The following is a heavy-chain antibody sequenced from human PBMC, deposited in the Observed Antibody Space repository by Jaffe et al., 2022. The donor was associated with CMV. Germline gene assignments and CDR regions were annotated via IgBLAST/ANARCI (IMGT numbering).Heavy chain of an antibody. CDR3: AREGQNYYDSSGSYDY. J-gene: IGHJ4*02. D-gene: IGHD3-22*01. CDR2: IWYDGSNK. Sequence: QVQLVESGGGVVQPGRSLRLSCAASGFTFSSYGMHWVRQAPGKGLEWVAVIWYDGSNKYYADSVKGRFTISRDNSKNTLYLQMNSLRAEDTAVYYCAREGQNYYDSSGSYDYWGQGTLVTVSS. CDR1: GFTFSSYG. V-gene: IGHV3-33*08.